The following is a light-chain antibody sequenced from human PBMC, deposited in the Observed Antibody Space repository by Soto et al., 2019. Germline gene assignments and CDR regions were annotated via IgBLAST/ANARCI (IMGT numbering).Light chain of an antibody. CDR1: QNVLSSSNNKNY. Sequence: DIVMTQSPDSLAVSLGERATINCKSSQNVLSSSNNKNYVAWYQQKLGQPPKLLIRWASTRASGVPDRFSGSGSGTDFTLTISSLQAEDVAVYYCQQYYSTPWTFGQGTKVDIK. J-gene: IGKJ1*01. CDR2: WAS. V-gene: IGKV4-1*01. CDR3: QQYYSTPWT.